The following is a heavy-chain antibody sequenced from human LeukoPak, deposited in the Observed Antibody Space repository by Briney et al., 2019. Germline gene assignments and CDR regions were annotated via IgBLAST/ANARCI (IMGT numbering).Heavy chain of an antibody. CDR1: GSSICSSSYY. CDR2: IYYSGST. D-gene: IGHD2-2*01. CDR3: ARREYQLLSPWDY. J-gene: IGHJ4*02. V-gene: IGHV4-39*01. Sequence: SETLSLTCTVPGSSICSSSYYLGWIRQPPGKGLEWIGSIYYSGSTYYNPSLKSRVTISVDTSKNQFSLKLSSVTAADTAVYNCARREYQLLSPWDYWGQGTLVTVSS.